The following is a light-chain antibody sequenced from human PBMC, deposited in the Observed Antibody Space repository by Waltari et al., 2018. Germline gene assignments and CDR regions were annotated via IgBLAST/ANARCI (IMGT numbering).Light chain of an antibody. J-gene: IGLJ3*02. CDR2: RNN. CDR1: RSNIGRND. Sequence: QSVLTQPPSASATPGQRVTIPCSGSRSNIGRNDIYWYQQLPGTAPKLLIYRNNHRPSWVPDRFSVSKSGTSASLAISGLRSEDEADYHCGGWDDSLNAWVFGGGTKLTVL. V-gene: IGLV1-47*01. CDR3: GGWDDSLNAWV.